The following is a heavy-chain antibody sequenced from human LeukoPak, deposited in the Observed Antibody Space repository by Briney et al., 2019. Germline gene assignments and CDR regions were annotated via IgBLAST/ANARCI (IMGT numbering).Heavy chain of an antibody. J-gene: IGHJ5*02. Sequence: GALRLSCVASGFTFSDSAIHWVRQSSGKGLEWIGHMDKETNLYAAALAASVKGRFTVSRDDSKNTAYLHMNSLKTEDTALYYCTRDSGTYNWFDPWGQGTLVTVSS. CDR2: MDKETNLYAA. CDR1: GFTFSDSA. D-gene: IGHD1-26*01. CDR3: TRDSGTYNWFDP. V-gene: IGHV3-73*01.